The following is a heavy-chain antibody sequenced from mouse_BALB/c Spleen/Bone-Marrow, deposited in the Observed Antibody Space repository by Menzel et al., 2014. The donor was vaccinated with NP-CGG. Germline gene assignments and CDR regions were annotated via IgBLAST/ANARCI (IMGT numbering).Heavy chain of an antibody. V-gene: IGHV2-2*02. CDR3: ASNWDYAMDY. J-gene: IGHJ4*01. CDR1: GFSLTSYG. Sequence: QVQLQQSGPGLVQPSQSLSITCTVSGFSLTSYGVHWVRQSPGKGLEWLGVIWSGGSTDSNAAFISRLSISKDNSKSQVFFKMNSLQANDTAIYYCASNWDYAMDYWGQGTSVTVSS. D-gene: IGHD4-1*01. CDR2: IWSGGST.